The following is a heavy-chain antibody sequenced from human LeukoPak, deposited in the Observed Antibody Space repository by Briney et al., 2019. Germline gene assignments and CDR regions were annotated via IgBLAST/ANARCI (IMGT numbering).Heavy chain of an antibody. Sequence: GGSLRLSCAASGFTFSSYWMSWVRQAPGKGLEWVANIKQDGSEKYYVDSVKGRFTISRDNAKNSLYLQMNSLRAADTSVYYCASGEQLVYFDYWGQGTLVTVSS. J-gene: IGHJ4*02. CDR1: GFTFSSYW. V-gene: IGHV3-7*01. CDR3: ASGEQLVYFDY. CDR2: IKQDGSEK. D-gene: IGHD6-13*01.